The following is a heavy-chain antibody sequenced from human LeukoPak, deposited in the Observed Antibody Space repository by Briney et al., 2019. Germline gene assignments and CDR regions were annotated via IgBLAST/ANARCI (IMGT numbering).Heavy chain of an antibody. D-gene: IGHD3-10*01. Sequence: PGGSLGLSCAASGFTFSSYWMSWVRQAPGKGLEWVADIKQDGSKEYYVDSVRGRFTISRDNAKNSLYLQMNSLRAEDTAVYYCARDFGDKNVWYHDYWGQGTLVTVSS. CDR2: IKQDGSKE. CDR3: ARDFGDKNVWYHDY. CDR1: GFTFSSYW. V-gene: IGHV3-7*01. J-gene: IGHJ4*02.